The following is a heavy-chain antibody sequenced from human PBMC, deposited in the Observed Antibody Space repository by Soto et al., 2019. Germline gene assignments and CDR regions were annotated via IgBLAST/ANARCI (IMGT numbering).Heavy chain of an antibody. Sequence: AETLSLTCSVYGGSFSGYYWSWIRQPPGKGLEWIGEINHSGSTNYNPSLKSRVTISVDTSKNQFSLKLSSVTAADTAVYYCAISAAAGQGWFDPWGQGTLVTVSS. CDR3: AISAAAGQGWFDP. CDR1: GGSFSGYY. CDR2: INHSGST. V-gene: IGHV4-34*01. J-gene: IGHJ5*02. D-gene: IGHD6-13*01.